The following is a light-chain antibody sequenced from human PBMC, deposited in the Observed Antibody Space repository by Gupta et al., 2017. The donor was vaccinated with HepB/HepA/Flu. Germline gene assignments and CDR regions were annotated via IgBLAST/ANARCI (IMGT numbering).Light chain of an antibody. V-gene: IGKV2-30*01. J-gene: IGKJ1*01. CDR1: QSLLYSDGNTY. CDR2: RVS. Sequence: EVVMTQSALSLPVTHGRSASISFRSSQSLLYSDGNTYLSWFQQSPGQSPRRLIYRVSNRDSGVPDRFSGSGSGTDFTLKISRVEAEDVGVYYCMQGSHWWTFGRGTKVEIK. CDR3: MQGSHWWT.